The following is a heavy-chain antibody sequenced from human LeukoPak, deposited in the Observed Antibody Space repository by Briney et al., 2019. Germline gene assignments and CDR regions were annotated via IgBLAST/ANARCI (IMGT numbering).Heavy chain of an antibody. Sequence: SGTLSLTCAVYGGSFSGYYWSWIRQPPGKGLEWIGEINHSGSNNYNPSLKSRVTISVDTSKNQFSLKLSSVTAADTAVYYCARGSVASFDYWGQGTLVTVSS. CDR1: GGSFSGYY. J-gene: IGHJ4*02. CDR3: ARGSVASFDY. D-gene: IGHD5-12*01. CDR2: INHSGSN. V-gene: IGHV4-34*01.